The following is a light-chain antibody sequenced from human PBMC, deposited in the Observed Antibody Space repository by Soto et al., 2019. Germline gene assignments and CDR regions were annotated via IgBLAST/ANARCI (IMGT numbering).Light chain of an antibody. J-gene: IGLJ1*01. CDR1: SSEVGGYNY. CDR3: SSYTSSSTLLYV. Sequence: QSALTQPASVSGSPGQSITISCTGTSSEVGGYNYVSWYQRHPGKAPKLMIYDVSNRPSGVSIRFSGSKSGNTASLTISGLQAEDEADYYCSSYTSSSTLLYVFGTGTKVTVL. V-gene: IGLV2-14*01. CDR2: DVS.